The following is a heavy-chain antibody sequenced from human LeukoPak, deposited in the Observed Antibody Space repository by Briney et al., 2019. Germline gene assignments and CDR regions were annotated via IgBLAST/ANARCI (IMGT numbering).Heavy chain of an antibody. CDR1: GGSIISYY. Sequence: SETLSLTCTDPGGSIISYYGSWIRQPAGKGLEWIGRIHASGNTNYNPSLKSRITMSVHTSKNQFSLKLSSVTAADTAVYYCARGQYYESSGYRYFDYWGQGTLVTVSS. CDR3: ARGQYYESSGYRYFDY. J-gene: IGHJ4*02. V-gene: IGHV4-4*07. D-gene: IGHD3-22*01. CDR2: IHASGNT.